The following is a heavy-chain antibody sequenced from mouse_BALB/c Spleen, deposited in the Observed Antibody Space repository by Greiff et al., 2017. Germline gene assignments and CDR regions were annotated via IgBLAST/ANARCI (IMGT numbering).Heavy chain of an antibody. V-gene: IGHV1S56*01. CDR1: GYTFTSYY. CDR2: IYPGNVNT. D-gene: IGHD1-1*01. J-gene: IGHJ3*01. CDR3: ARSPNLDYYGSSYVAWFAY. Sequence: VQLQQSGPELVKPGASVRISCKASGYTFTSYYIHWVKQRPGQGLEWIGWIYPGNVNTKYNEKFKGKATLTADKSSSTAYMQLSSLTSEDSAVYFCARSPNLDYYGSSYVAWFAYWGQGTLVTVSA.